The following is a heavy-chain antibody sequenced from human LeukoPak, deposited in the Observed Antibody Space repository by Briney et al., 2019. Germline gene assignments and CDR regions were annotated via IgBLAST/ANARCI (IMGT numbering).Heavy chain of an antibody. D-gene: IGHD3-3*01. Sequence: SETLSLTCSVSGGSISSSDYYWGWIRQPPGKGLEWIGTMFYSGITYYSPFLKSRVTISVDTSKNHFSLKLSSVTAADTAVYFCARHGSSGVVITNFDYWGQGTLVTVSS. CDR3: ARHGSSGVVITNFDY. V-gene: IGHV4-39*01. CDR1: GGSISSSDYY. J-gene: IGHJ4*02. CDR2: MFYSGIT.